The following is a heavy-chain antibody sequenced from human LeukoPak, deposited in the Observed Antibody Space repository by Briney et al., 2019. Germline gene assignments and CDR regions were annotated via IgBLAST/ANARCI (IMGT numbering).Heavy chain of an antibody. CDR2: IDHSVST. CDR3: ARDRSVYGGNPDY. CDR1: GYSISSGYY. J-gene: IGHJ4*02. V-gene: IGHV4-38-2*02. D-gene: IGHD4-23*01. Sequence: KPSETLSLTCTVSGYSISSGYYWGWIRQPPGKGLEWIGSIDHSVSTYYNPSLKSRVTISVDTSKNQFSLKLSSVTAADTAVYYCARDRSVYGGNPDYWGQETLVTVSS.